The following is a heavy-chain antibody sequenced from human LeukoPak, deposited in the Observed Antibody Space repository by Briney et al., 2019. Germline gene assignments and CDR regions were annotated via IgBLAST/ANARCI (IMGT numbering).Heavy chain of an antibody. CDR3: ARGPPFYGSGSYYIVSRFDY. Sequence: SVTVSCKASGGTFSSYAISWVRQAPGQGLEWMGGIIPIFGTANYAQKFQGRVTITEDESTSTAYMELSSLRSEDTAVYYCARGPPFYGSGSYYIVSRFDYWGQGTLVTVSS. J-gene: IGHJ4*02. CDR1: GGTFSSYA. D-gene: IGHD3-10*01. V-gene: IGHV1-69*13. CDR2: IIPIFGTA.